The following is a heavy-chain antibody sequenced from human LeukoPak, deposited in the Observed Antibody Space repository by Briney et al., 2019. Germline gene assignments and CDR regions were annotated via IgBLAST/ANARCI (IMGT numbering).Heavy chain of an antibody. Sequence: SETLSLTCAVYIDSFSGYHWSWIRQPPGRGLEWIGEINHSGSTNYNPSLKSRVTISVDTSKNQFSLKLSSVTAADTAVYYCARVPRSGSYSSYWGQGTLVTVSS. V-gene: IGHV4-34*01. D-gene: IGHD1-26*01. J-gene: IGHJ4*02. CDR3: ARVPRSGSYSSY. CDR2: INHSGST. CDR1: IDSFSGYH.